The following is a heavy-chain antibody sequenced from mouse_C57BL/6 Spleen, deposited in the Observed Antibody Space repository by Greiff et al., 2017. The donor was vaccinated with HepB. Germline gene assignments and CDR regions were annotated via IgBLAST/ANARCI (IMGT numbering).Heavy chain of an antibody. J-gene: IGHJ1*03. CDR3: ARNSNYDWYFDV. CDR1: GFSLTSYG. D-gene: IGHD2-5*01. CDR2: IWSGGST. V-gene: IGHV2-2*01. Sequence: VQGVESGPGLVQPSQSLSITCTVSGFSLTSYGVHWVRQSPGKGLEWLGVIWSGGSTDHNAAFISRLSISKDNSKSQVFFKMNSLQADDTAIYYCARNSNYDWYFDVWGTGTTVTVSS.